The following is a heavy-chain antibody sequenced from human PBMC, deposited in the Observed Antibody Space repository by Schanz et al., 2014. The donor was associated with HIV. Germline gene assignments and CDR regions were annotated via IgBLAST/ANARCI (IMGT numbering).Heavy chain of an antibody. V-gene: IGHV3-21*02. CDR1: GLTISNYS. D-gene: IGHD6-6*01. CDR2: ISATGAYM. J-gene: IGHJ6*02. Sequence: EVQLVESGGGLVHPGGSLRLSCAASGLTISNYSMNWVRQAPGKGLEWVAFISATGAYMYYADSVKGRFTISRDNAKKSLFLQMSSLRAEDTAVYYCANTEFPYSSSSDYYYGMDVWGQGTTVTVSS. CDR3: ANTEFPYSSSSDYYYGMDV.